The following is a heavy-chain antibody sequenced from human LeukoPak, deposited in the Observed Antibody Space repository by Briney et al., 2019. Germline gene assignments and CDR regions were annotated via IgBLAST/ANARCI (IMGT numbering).Heavy chain of an antibody. CDR1: GGTFSNYA. D-gene: IGHD3-10*01. CDR2: IIPIFGTA. J-gene: IGHJ4*02. CDR3: ARGLYGSGNYYHCFDY. V-gene: IGHV1-69*06. Sequence: GASVKVSCKASGGTFSNYAITWVRQAPGQGLEWMGVIIPIFGTANYAQKFQGRVTITADKSTSTAYMELSSLRSEDTAVYYCARGLYGSGNYYHCFDYWGQGTLVTVSS.